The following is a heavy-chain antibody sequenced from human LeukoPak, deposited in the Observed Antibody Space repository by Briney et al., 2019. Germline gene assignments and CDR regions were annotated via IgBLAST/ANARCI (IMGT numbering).Heavy chain of an antibody. Sequence: PSETLSLTCTVSGASISSTTYYWSWIRQPPGKGLEWIGHIYHSGTTNYNPSLKSRVTISIDTSKNQFYLKLSSVTAADTAVYYCARGFWYSYGLDDDAFDTWGQGTMVIVSS. CDR2: IYHSGTT. CDR3: ARGFWYSYGLDDDAFDT. D-gene: IGHD5-18*01. CDR1: GASISSTTYY. V-gene: IGHV4-61*05. J-gene: IGHJ3*02.